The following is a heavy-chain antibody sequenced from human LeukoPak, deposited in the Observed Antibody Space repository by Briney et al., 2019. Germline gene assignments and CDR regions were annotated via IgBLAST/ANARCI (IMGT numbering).Heavy chain of an antibody. CDR1: GGSISSYD. Sequence: SETLSLTWTVSGGSISSYDCSWIRQPAGKGLEWIGRIYTSGRTNYKPSLKSRVTISADKSKKQFSLKLSSVTAADTAVYYCARDLMEAFDYWGQGTLVTVSS. J-gene: IGHJ4*02. CDR3: ARDLMEAFDY. V-gene: IGHV4-4*07. CDR2: IYTSGRT. D-gene: IGHD2-8*01.